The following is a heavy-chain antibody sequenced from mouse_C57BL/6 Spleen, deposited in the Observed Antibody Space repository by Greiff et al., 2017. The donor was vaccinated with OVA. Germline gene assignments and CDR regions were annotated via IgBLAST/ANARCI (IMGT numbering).Heavy chain of an antibody. CDR3: ARSYYYGSSYGAMDY. D-gene: IGHD1-1*01. J-gene: IGHJ4*01. V-gene: IGHV5-17*01. Sequence: EVHLVESGGGLVKPGGSLKLSCAASGFTFSDYGMHWVRQAPEKGLEWVAYISSGSSTIYYADTVKGRFTISRDNAKNTLFLQMTSLRSEDTAMYYGARSYYYGSSYGAMDYWGQGTSVTVSS. CDR2: ISSGSSTI. CDR1: GFTFSDYG.